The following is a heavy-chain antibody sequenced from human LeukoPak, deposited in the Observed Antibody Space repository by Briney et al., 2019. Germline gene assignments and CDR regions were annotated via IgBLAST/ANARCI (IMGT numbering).Heavy chain of an antibody. D-gene: IGHD6-13*01. CDR2: IIPVFDTA. V-gene: IGHV1-69*05. CDR3: ALSAEKQLVYFDF. CDR1: GDTFSNYD. J-gene: IGHJ4*02. Sequence: EASVKVSCKASGDTFSNYDVTWLRQAPGQGLEWMGRIIPVFDTAKYAQNFQGRVTMTTDESSSTAYMELYSLRSEDTAVYYCALSAEKQLVYFDFWGQGTLVTVSS.